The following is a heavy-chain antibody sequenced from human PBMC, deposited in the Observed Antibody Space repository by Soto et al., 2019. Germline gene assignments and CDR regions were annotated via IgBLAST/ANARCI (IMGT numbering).Heavy chain of an antibody. CDR1: GFTFSDYY. CDR3: ARDRDGYSPFDY. Sequence: QVQLVESGGGLVKPGGSLRLSCAASGFTFSDYYMSWLRQAPGKGLEWVSYISSGGTTTYYADSVKGRFTISRDNAKISLYLQMNSLRAEDTAVYYCARDRDGYSPFDYWGQGTLVTVSS. J-gene: IGHJ4*02. V-gene: IGHV3-11*01. CDR2: ISSGGTTT. D-gene: IGHD4-4*01.